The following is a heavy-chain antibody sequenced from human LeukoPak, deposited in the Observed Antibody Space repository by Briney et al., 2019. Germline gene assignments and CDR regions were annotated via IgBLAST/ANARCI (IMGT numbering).Heavy chain of an antibody. D-gene: IGHD1-14*01. Sequence: GGSLRLSCAASGFTFSSYAMTWVRQAEGRGLEWVSAISGSGSSTHYADSVKGRFTISRDNSKNTLYLQMNSLRAEDTAVYYCAKGVGIYCYYGMDVWGQGTTVTV. V-gene: IGHV3-23*01. CDR2: ISGSGSST. CDR1: GFTFSSYA. J-gene: IGHJ6*02. CDR3: AKGVGIYCYYGMDV.